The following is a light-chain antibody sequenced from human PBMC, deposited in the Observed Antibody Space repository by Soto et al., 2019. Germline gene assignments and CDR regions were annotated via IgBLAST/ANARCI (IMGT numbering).Light chain of an antibody. V-gene: IGKV3-15*01. CDR1: QSVSSN. Sequence: ERVMTQSHATLSVSPGERATLSCRGSQSVSSNLAWYQQKPGQAPRLLIYGASTRATGIPARISGSGSGTEFTLTISSLQSEDFAVYYCQQYNNLPITFGQGTRLEIK. J-gene: IGKJ5*01. CDR3: QQYNNLPIT. CDR2: GAS.